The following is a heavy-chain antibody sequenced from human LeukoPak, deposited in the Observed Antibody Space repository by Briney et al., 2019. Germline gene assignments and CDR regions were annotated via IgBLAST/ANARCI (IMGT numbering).Heavy chain of an antibody. CDR1: GFTFSSYW. J-gene: IGHJ4*02. D-gene: IGHD1-26*01. Sequence: GGSLTLSCAASGFTFSSYWMHWVRQAPAKGLVWVSRINSDGSSTRYADSVKDRFTISRDNAKNPLYLQMNSLRAGDTAVYYCARALGRRVGATAPDYWGQGTLVTVSS. CDR3: ARALGRRVGATAPDY. V-gene: IGHV3-74*01. CDR2: INSDGSST.